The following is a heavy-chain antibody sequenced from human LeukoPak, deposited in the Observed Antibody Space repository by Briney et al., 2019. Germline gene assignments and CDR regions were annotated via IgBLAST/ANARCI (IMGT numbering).Heavy chain of an antibody. D-gene: IGHD3-22*01. CDR1: GYTLTELS. CDR3: ARSANLRSSPYYYDSSGYGDY. J-gene: IGHJ4*02. CDR2: INPNSGGT. V-gene: IGHV1-2*02. Sequence: GASVKVSCKVSGYTLTELSMHWVRQAPGQGLERMGWINPNSGGTNYAQKFQGRVTMTRDTSISTAYMELSGLRSDDTAVYYCARSANLRSSPYYYDSSGYGDYWGQGTLVTVSS.